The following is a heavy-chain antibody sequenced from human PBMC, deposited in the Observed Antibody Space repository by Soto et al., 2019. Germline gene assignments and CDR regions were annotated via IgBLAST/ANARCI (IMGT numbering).Heavy chain of an antibody. J-gene: IGHJ4*02. CDR1: GFTISSYG. Sequence: GGSLRLSWAASGFTISSYGMHWVRQAPGKGLEWVAVISYDGSNKYYADSVKGRFTISRDNSKNTLYLQMNSLRAEDTAVYYCANLFFPELKSIAVAGTGRVVDYWGQGTLVTVSS. D-gene: IGHD6-19*01. CDR3: ANLFFPELKSIAVAGTGRVVDY. V-gene: IGHV3-30*18. CDR2: ISYDGSNK.